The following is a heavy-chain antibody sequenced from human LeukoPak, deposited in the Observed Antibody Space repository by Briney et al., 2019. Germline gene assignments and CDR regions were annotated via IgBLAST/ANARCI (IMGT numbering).Heavy chain of an antibody. J-gene: IGHJ3*02. D-gene: IGHD3-3*01. V-gene: IGHV1-69*04. Sequence: ASVKVPCKASGGTFSSYAISWVRQAPGQGLEWMGRIIPILGIANYAQKFQGRVTITADKSTSTAYMELSSLRSEDTAVYYCARGLTIFGVVNAFDIWGQGTMVTVSS. CDR1: GGTFSSYA. CDR2: IIPILGIA. CDR3: ARGLTIFGVVNAFDI.